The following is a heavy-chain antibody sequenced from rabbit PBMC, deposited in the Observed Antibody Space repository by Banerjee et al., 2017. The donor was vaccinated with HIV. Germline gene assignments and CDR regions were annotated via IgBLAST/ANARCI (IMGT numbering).Heavy chain of an antibody. D-gene: IGHD7-1*01. CDR2: IYGGGSGGT. Sequence: QSLEESGGDLVKPGASLTLTCTASGFSFSSSYCICWVRQAPGKGLEWIGCIYGGGSGGTYYASWAKGRFTISKTSSTTVTLQLNSLTAADTATYFCARDSYGTGGLLHLWGQGTLVPS. J-gene: IGHJ4*01. V-gene: IGHV1S40*01. CDR3: ARDSYGTGGLLHL. CDR1: GFSFSSSYC.